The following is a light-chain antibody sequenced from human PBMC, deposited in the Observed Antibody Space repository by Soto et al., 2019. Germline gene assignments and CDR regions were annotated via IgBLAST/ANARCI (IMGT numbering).Light chain of an antibody. CDR2: GAS. V-gene: IGKV3-20*01. J-gene: IGKJ1*01. CDR3: QQYET. CDR1: QSVSSN. Sequence: EIVMTQSPATLSVSPGERATLSCRASQSVSSNLAWYQQKPGQAPRLLIYGASSRATGIPDRFSGSGSGTDFTLAISRLELEDCAVYYCQQYETFGQGTKVDI.